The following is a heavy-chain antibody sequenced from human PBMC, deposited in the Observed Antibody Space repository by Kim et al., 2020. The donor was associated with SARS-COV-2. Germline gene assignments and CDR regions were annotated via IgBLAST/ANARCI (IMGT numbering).Heavy chain of an antibody. Sequence: STYYADSGKGRFTISRDNSKNTLYLQMNSLRAEDTAVYYCAKDQSSGKDVWGQGTTVTVSS. CDR3: AKDQSSGKDV. D-gene: IGHD6-19*01. V-gene: IGHV3-23*01. J-gene: IGHJ6*02. CDR2: ST.